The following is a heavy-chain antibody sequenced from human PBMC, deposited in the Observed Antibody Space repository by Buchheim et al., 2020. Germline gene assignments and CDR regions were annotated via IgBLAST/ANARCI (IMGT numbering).Heavy chain of an antibody. CDR1: GFTFSSYS. V-gene: IGHV3-48*01. D-gene: IGHD6-19*01. J-gene: IGHJ1*01. Sequence: EVQLVESGGGLVQPGGSLRLSCAASGFTFSSYSMNWVRQAPGKGLEWVSYISSSSSTLYYADSVKGRFTISRDNAKNSLYLQMNSLRAEDTAVYYWARGPPGIAVAAIQHWGQGTL. CDR3: ARGPPGIAVAAIQH. CDR2: ISSSSSTL.